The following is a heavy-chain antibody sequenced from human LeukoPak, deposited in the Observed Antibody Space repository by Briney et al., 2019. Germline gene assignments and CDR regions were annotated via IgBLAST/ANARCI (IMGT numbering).Heavy chain of an antibody. D-gene: IGHD5-24*01. CDR3: ARHLTNTNGYNWGPYHFYGMDV. CDR1: GFTFKHYN. CDR2: IDIASGSGFM. V-gene: IGHV3-21*01. J-gene: IGHJ6*02. Sequence: GGSLRLSCEASGFTFKHYNMNWVRQAPGKGLEWVPSIDIASGSGFMYYADSVRGRFTISRDDAKNSLFLQMNSLSPEDTAVYYCARHLTNTNGYNWGPYHFYGMDVWGQGTTVTVSS.